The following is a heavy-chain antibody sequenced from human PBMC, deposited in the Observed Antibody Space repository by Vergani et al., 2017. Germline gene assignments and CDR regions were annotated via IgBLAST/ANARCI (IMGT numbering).Heavy chain of an antibody. J-gene: IGHJ5*02. D-gene: IGHD3-16*01. CDR3: AREDKVIGGGNNWFDP. CDR2: ISVGGDT. CDR1: GSSLSAYF. Sequence: QVQLQESGPGLVKPSETLSLTCSVPGSSLSAYFWTWIRQPAGKGLGWIGRISVGGDTNHNPSLKSRVIMSVDKSKNQFFLRLSSVTAADTAVYYCAREDKVIGGGNNWFDPWGQGTLVIVSS. V-gene: IGHV4-4*07.